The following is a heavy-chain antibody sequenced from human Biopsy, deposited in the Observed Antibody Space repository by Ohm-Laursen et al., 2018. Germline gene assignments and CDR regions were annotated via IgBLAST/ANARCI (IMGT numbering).Heavy chain of an antibody. V-gene: IGHV4-34*01. D-gene: IGHD3-16*01. CDR1: GGSFSGYY. J-gene: IGHJ6*02. CDR2: INHRGSA. Sequence: PSETLSLTCAVYGGSFSGYYWTWIRQPPGKGLEWIGEINHRGSASYNPSLKGRITVLVDTSKNQFSLKLRSVSAADMAVYFCARALDYYDPYYYYAMDVWGQGTSVTVSS. CDR3: ARALDYYDPYYYYAMDV.